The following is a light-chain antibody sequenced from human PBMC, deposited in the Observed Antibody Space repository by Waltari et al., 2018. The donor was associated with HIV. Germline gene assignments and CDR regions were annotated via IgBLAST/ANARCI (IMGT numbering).Light chain of an antibody. CDR1: RSNIGAGFD. CDR3: QSYDMSQSGSLV. Sequence: QSVLTQPAPGQRVTIACTGTRSNIGAGFDVHWYQQIPGNAPKLLIYDNNIRPSGVPDRFSGSKSGTSASLAITGLQSEDEADYYCQSYDMSQSGSLVFGGGTKLTVL. J-gene: IGLJ2*01. V-gene: IGLV1-40*01. CDR2: DNN.